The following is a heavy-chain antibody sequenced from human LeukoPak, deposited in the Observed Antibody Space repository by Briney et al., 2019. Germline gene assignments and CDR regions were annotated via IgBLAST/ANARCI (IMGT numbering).Heavy chain of an antibody. CDR3: ASETGYSSGLDY. CDR2: TYHSGST. J-gene: IGHJ4*02. D-gene: IGHD6-19*01. Sequence: SETLSLTCAVSGGSISSGGYSWRWIRQPPGKGLEWIGYTYHSGSTYYNPSLKSRVTISVDRSKNQFSLKLSPVTAADTAVYYCASETGYSSGLDYWGQGTLVTVSS. CDR1: GGSISSGGYS. V-gene: IGHV4-30-2*01.